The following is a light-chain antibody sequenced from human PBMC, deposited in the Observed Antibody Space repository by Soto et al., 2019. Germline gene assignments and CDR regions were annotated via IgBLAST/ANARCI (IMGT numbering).Light chain of an antibody. J-gene: IGLJ2*01. Sequence: SYELTQPPSVSVSPGQTARINCSGDALPKQYAYWYQQKPGQAPVLVIYKDSERPSGIPERFSGSSSGTTVTLTISGVQAEDEADYYCQSADSSGTLVVFGGGTKLTVL. CDR2: KDS. CDR1: ALPKQY. V-gene: IGLV3-25*03. CDR3: QSADSSGTLVV.